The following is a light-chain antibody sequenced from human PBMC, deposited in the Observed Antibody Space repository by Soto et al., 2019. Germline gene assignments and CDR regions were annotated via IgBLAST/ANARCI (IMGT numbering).Light chain of an antibody. J-gene: IGKJ1*01. Sequence: EIEMTQSPATLSVSPGERATLSCRASQSVSSNLAWYQQRVGQAPKLLIYDASTRATGIPARFSGSGSGTEFTLTISSLQSEDFAVYYFQQYNDWPETFGQGTKVEIK. CDR2: DAS. CDR3: QQYNDWPET. V-gene: IGKV3-15*01. CDR1: QSVSSN.